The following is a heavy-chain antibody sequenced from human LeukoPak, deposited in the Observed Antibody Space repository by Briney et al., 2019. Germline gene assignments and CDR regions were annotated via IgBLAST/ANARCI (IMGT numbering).Heavy chain of an antibody. Sequence: GGSLRLSCAASGFTFSSYWMHWVRQAPGKGLVWVSHINGDGSSTSYTDSVKGPFAISRDNTKSTLYLQMNSLRAEDTAVYYCARDRNTFDYWGQGTLVTVSS. CDR2: INGDGSST. V-gene: IGHV3-74*01. CDR1: GFTFSSYW. CDR3: ARDRNTFDY. J-gene: IGHJ4*02. D-gene: IGHD4-11*01.